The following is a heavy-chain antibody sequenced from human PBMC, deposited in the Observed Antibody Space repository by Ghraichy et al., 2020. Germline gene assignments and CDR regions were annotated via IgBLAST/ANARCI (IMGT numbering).Heavy chain of an antibody. CDR3: ARDGASSSWIQLWYGSLNFDY. D-gene: IGHD5-18*01. Sequence: LSLTCAASGFTFSSYAMHWVRQAPGKGLEWVAVISYDGSNKYYADSVKGRFTISRDNSKYTLYLQMNSLRAEDTAVYYCARDGASSSWIQLWYGSLNFDYWGQGTLVTVSS. CDR2: ISYDGSNK. CDR1: GFTFSSYA. V-gene: IGHV3-30*04. J-gene: IGHJ4*02.